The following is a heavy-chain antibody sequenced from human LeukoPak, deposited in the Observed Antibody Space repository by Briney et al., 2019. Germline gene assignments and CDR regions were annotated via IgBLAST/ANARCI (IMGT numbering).Heavy chain of an antibody. J-gene: IGHJ3*02. CDR2: ISYSGNT. CDR3: ARHCCSGPAKRVFDI. V-gene: IGHV4-39*01. Sequence: SETLSLTCTVSGVSIISSDYHSGWVRQPPGKGLEWIGTISYSGNTDYNPSLRSRVTISVDTSNNQFSLRLGSVTAADTAVYHCARHCCSGPAKRVFDIWGQGTMVTVSS. CDR1: GVSIISSDYH. D-gene: IGHD2-15*01.